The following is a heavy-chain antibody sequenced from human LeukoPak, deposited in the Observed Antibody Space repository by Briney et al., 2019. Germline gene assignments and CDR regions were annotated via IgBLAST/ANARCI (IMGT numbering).Heavy chain of an antibody. Sequence: GGSLRLSCAASGFTFSSYEMNWVRQAPGKGLEWVSYISSSGSTIYYADSVKGRFTISRDNAKNSLYLQMNSLRAEDTAMYYCARMIGGASGDFDNWGQGTLVTVSS. D-gene: IGHD2-21*01. CDR3: ARMIGGASGDFDN. V-gene: IGHV3-48*03. CDR1: GFTFSSYE. CDR2: ISSSGSTI. J-gene: IGHJ4*02.